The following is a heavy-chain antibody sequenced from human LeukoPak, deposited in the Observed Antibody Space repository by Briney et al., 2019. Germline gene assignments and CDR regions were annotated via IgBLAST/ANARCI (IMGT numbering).Heavy chain of an antibody. CDR1: VFTFSSYA. V-gene: IGHV3-30-3*01. CDR2: ISYDGSNK. Sequence: GGSLRLSCAASVFTFSSYAMHWVRQAPGKGLEWVAVISYDGSNKYYADSVKGRFTISRDSSKNTLYLQMNSLRAEDTAVYYCARGLRKVSPDAFDIWGQGTMVTVSS. J-gene: IGHJ3*02. D-gene: IGHD1-14*01. CDR3: ARGLRKVSPDAFDI.